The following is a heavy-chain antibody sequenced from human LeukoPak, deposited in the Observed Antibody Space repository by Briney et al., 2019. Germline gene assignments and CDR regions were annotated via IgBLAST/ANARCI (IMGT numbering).Heavy chain of an antibody. J-gene: IGHJ4*02. CDR2: IYHSGST. CDR1: GYSISSGYY. Sequence: SETLSLTCTVSGYSISSGYYWGWIRQPPGKGLEWIGSIYHSGSTYYNPSLKSRVTISVDTSKNQFSLTLSSVTAADTAVYYCARDCSSTSCYTFGFDYWGQGTLVTVSS. V-gene: IGHV4-38-2*02. D-gene: IGHD2-2*02. CDR3: ARDCSSTSCYTFGFDY.